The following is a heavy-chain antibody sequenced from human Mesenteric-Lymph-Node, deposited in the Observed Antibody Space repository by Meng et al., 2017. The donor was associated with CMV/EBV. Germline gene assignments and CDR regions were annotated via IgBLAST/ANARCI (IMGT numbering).Heavy chain of an antibody. J-gene: IGHJ3*02. V-gene: IGHV3-23*01. CDR3: AKCISTCQTRGFDM. D-gene: IGHD2-2*01. CDR2: ISGSGGST. CDR1: GFTFSSYA. Sequence: GESLKISCAASGFTFSSYAMSWVRQAPGKGLEWVSAISGSGGSTYYADSVKGRFTISRDNSKNTLYLQMNSLRVEDTAIYYCAKCISTCQTRGFDMWGQGTMVTVSS.